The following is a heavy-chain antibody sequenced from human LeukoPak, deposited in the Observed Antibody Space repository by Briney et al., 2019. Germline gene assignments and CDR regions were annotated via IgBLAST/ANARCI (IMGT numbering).Heavy chain of an antibody. V-gene: IGHV3-48*04. D-gene: IGHD3-16*01. CDR3: VRGRSGGLVDAFDI. J-gene: IGHJ3*02. Sequence: GGSLRLSCAASGFTFSSYSMNWVRQAPGKGLEWLSYISSSSSTIYYADSVKGRFTISRDNAKNSLYLQVNSLRVEDTAVYYCVRGRSGGLVDAFDIWGQGTMVTVSS. CDR2: ISSSSSTI. CDR1: GFTFSSYS.